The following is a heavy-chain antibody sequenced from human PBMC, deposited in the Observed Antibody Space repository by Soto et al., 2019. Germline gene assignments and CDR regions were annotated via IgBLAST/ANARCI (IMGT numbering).Heavy chain of an antibody. D-gene: IGHD6-13*01. CDR2: IKQDGSEK. CDR3: ARDYNARPQQLARGVY. V-gene: IGHV3-7*01. CDR1: GFTFSSYW. Sequence: EVQLVESGGGLVQPGGSLRLSCAASGFTFSSYWMSWVRQAPGKGLEWVANIKQDGSEKYYADSVKGRFTISRDNSKNTLYLQMNSLRAEDTAVYYCARDYNARPQQLARGVYWGQGTLVTVSS. J-gene: IGHJ4*02.